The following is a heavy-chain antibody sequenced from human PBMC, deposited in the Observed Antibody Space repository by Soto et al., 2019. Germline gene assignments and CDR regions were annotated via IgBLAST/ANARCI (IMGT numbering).Heavy chain of an antibody. CDR1: GLTFSSHY. D-gene: IGHD6-19*01. CDR3: ASGLNWLNF. CDR2: IKPDGSES. J-gene: IGHJ4*02. Sequence: EVQLVESGGGLVQPGGSLRLSCAVSGLTFSSHYMTWVRQAPGEGLEWVASIKPDGSESYYVDSVEGRFNLSRDNAKNSLYLKMNGLRAGDTAVYYYASGLNWLNFGGQGTLVTVSS. V-gene: IGHV3-7*01.